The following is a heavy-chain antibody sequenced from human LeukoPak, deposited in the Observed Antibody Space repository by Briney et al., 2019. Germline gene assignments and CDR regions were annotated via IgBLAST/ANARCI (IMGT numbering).Heavy chain of an antibody. J-gene: IGHJ6*03. CDR1: GFTFSSYG. CDR2: IRYDGSNK. CDR3: AKPSSVYYYYYMDV. Sequence: GGSLRLSCAASGFTFSSYGMHWVRQAPGKGLEWVAFIRYDGSNKYYADSVKGRFTISRDNSKNTLCLQMNSLRAEDTAVYYCAKPSSVYYYYYMDVWGKGTTVTISS. V-gene: IGHV3-30*02.